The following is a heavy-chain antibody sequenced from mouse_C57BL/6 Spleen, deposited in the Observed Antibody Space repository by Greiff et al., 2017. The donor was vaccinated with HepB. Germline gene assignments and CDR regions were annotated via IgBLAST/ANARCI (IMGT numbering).Heavy chain of an antibody. CDR1: GYAFSSSW. J-gene: IGHJ2*01. V-gene: IGHV1-82*01. CDR2: IYPGDGDT. D-gene: IGHD2-2*01. CDR3: ARKGLPYFDY. Sequence: VQLQQSGPELVKPGASVKISCKASGYAFSSSWMNWVKQRPGKGLEWIGRIYPGDGDTNYNGKFKGKATLTADKSSSTAYMQLSSLTSEDSAFYFCARKGLPYFDYWGQGTTLTVSS.